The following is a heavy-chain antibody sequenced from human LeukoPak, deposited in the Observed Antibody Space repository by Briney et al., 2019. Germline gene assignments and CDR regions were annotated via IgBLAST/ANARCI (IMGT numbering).Heavy chain of an antibody. V-gene: IGHV1-24*01. Sequence: EASVTVSCTVSGYTLTELSMHWVRQAPGKGLEWMGGFDPEDGETIYAQKFQGRVTMTRDTSTSTVYMELSSLRSEDTAVYYCARVPGDGYNFSFDYWGQGTLVTVSS. CDR2: FDPEDGET. J-gene: IGHJ4*02. CDR1: GYTLTELS. D-gene: IGHD5-24*01. CDR3: ARVPGDGYNFSFDY.